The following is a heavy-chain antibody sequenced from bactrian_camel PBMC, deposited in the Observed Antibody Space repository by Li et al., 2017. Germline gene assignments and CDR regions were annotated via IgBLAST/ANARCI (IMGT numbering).Heavy chain of an antibody. J-gene: IGHJ4*01. CDR1: RDTWRRFP. V-gene: IGHV3S1*01. CDR2: IFSGGPYT. Sequence: HVQLVESGGGSVQAGGSLKLSCLVPRDTWRRFPNLCLAWFRQTPGQEREGVAAIFSGGPYTYYADWVKGRFTMSQDADKNTLYLQMNNLKSEDTGLYCCATRGTWFEYKYWGEGTQVTVS. CDR3: ATRGTWFEYKY. D-gene: IGHD7*01.